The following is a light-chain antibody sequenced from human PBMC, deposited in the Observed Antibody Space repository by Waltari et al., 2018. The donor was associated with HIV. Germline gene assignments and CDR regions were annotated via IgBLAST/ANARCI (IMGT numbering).Light chain of an antibody. CDR1: SSNIGNTY. J-gene: IGLJ2*01. V-gene: IGLV1-47*01. CDR2: RNN. CDR3: AAWDDSLSVVL. Sequence: QSVLTPPPSASGTPGQRVTISCSGSSSNIGNTYVNLYQLLPGTAPKLLIYRNNQRPSGVPDRFSGSKSGTSASLAISGLRSEDEADYYCAAWDDSLSVVLFGGGTKLTVL.